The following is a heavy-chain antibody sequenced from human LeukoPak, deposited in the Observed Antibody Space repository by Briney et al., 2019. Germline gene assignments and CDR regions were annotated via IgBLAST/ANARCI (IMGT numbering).Heavy chain of an antibody. CDR2: IYYSGST. CDR1: GGSISSYY. D-gene: IGHD4-23*01. J-gene: IGHJ4*02. Sequence: SETLSLTCTVSGGSISSYYWSWIRQPPGKGLEWIGYIYYSGSTNYNPSLKSRVTISVDTSKNQFSLKLSSVTAADTAVYYCARAGYGGNSDPFDYWGQGTLVTVSP. V-gene: IGHV4-59*01. CDR3: ARAGYGGNSDPFDY.